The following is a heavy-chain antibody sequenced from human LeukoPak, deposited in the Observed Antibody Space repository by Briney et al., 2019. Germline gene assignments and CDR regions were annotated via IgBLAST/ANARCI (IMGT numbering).Heavy chain of an antibody. D-gene: IGHD2-2*01. Sequence: GGSLRLSCAASGFTFSSYEMNWVRQAPGKGLEWVSYISSSGSTIYYADSVKGRFTISRDNAKNSLYLQMNSLRAEDTAVYYCARAIGYCGTTNCYGGWFDPWGQGTLVTVSS. V-gene: IGHV3-48*03. CDR2: ISSSGSTI. J-gene: IGHJ5*02. CDR1: GFTFSSYE. CDR3: ARAIGYCGTTNCYGGWFDP.